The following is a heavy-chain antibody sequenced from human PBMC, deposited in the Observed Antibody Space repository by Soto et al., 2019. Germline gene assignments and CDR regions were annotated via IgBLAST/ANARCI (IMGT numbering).Heavy chain of an antibody. V-gene: IGHV3-30-3*01. CDR3: ASGPNCTGGTYHDH. CDR2: ISYDGSNK. CDR1: VFTFSSYA. Sequence: PGGSMGLSCSASVFTFSSYAMHWVRQAPGKGLKWVAVISYDGSNKYYADSVKGRFTISRDNSKNTLYLQMNSLRAEDTAVYYCASGPNCTGGTYHDHWGQQAPVTVS. D-gene: IGHD2-8*02. J-gene: IGHJ5*02.